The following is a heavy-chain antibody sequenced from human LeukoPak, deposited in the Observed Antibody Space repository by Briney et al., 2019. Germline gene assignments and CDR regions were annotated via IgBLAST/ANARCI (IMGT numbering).Heavy chain of an antibody. Sequence: SVKVSCKASGGTFSSYAISWVRQAPGQGLEWMGGIIPIFGTANYAQKFQGRVTITTDESTSTAYMELSSLRSENTAVYYRARTTVTTMYYYYYYMDVWGKGTTVTVSS. CDR1: GGTFSSYA. V-gene: IGHV1-69*05. CDR3: ARTTVTTMYYYYYYMDV. J-gene: IGHJ6*03. D-gene: IGHD4-17*01. CDR2: IIPIFGTA.